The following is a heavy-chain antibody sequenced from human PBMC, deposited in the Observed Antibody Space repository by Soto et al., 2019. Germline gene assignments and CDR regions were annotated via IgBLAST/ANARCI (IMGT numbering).Heavy chain of an antibody. Sequence: SETLSLTCNISGGSSGSHNYYGAWIRQPPGMRLEWVASIFHTGTTYYNPSLTSRVTISVDMSKNQFSLKLSSVTAADTAVYYCARTLGGRQLFDYWGQGILVTVSS. D-gene: IGHD6-13*01. V-gene: IGHV4-39*07. J-gene: IGHJ4*02. CDR1: GGSSGSHNYY. CDR2: IFHTGTT. CDR3: ARTLGGRQLFDY.